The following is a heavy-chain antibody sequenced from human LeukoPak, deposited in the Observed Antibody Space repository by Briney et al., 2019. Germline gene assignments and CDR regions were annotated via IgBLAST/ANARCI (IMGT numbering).Heavy chain of an antibody. CDR2: ISYDGSNK. D-gene: IGHD6-19*01. Sequence: GGSLRLSCAASGFTFSSYGMHWVRQSPGKGLEWVAVISYDGSNKYYADSVKGRFTISRDNSKNTLYLQMNSLRAEDTAVYYCAKGGGSVYGMDVWGQGTTVTVSS. CDR1: GFTFSSYG. CDR3: AKGGGSVYGMDV. J-gene: IGHJ6*02. V-gene: IGHV3-30*18.